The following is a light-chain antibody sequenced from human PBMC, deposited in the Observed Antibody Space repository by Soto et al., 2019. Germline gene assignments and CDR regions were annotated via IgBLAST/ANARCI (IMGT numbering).Light chain of an antibody. CDR1: SSDVGGYDY. J-gene: IGLJ2*01. V-gene: IGLV2-14*01. CDR2: EVS. CDR3: SSYTTTSALV. Sequence: QSVLTQPASVSGSPGQSITISCTGTSSDVGGYDYVSWYQHHPGKVPKLIIYEVSKRPSGVSHRFSGSKSGNTASLTISGVQTEDEADYYCSSYTTTSALVFGGGTKLTVL.